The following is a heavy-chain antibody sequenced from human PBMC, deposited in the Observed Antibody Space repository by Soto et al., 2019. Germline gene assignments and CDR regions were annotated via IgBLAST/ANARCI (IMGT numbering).Heavy chain of an antibody. CDR3: AKDSMGGGGWWYFDA. CDR1: GFTFSSYL. D-gene: IGHD2-8*02. V-gene: IGHV3-23*04. CDR2: ITYSGART. Sequence: EMQLVESGGTLVQPGGSLRLSCAASGFTFSSYLINWVRQAPGKGLEWVAAITYSGARTHYADSVKDRFTISRDNSKNTLYLQMSSLRVEDTAVYYCAKDSMGGGGWWYFDACGQGTQVTVSS. J-gene: IGHJ4*02.